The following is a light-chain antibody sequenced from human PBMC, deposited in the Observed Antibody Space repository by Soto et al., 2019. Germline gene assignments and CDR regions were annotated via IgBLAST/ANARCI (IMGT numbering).Light chain of an antibody. CDR3: SSYTSSSNLVV. CDR1: SSDVGGYNY. Sequence: QSALTQPASVSGSPGQSITISCTGTSSDVGGYNYVSWYQQHPGKAPKLMIYDVSNRPSGVSDRFSGSKSGNTASLTISGLQAEDEAEYYCSSYTSSSNLVVFGGGPKLTVL. J-gene: IGLJ2*01. CDR2: DVS. V-gene: IGLV2-14*01.